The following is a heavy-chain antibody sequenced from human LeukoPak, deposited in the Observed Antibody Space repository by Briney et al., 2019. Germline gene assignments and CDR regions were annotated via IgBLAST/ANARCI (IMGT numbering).Heavy chain of an antibody. CDR1: GFTFSDYY. D-gene: IGHD3-22*01. CDR2: ISTSGSTI. J-gene: IGHJ5*02. CDR3: ARHICADSSDYGNWFDP. V-gene: IGHV3-11*04. Sequence: PGGSLRPSCAASGFTFSDYYLSWIRQAPGKGLEWVSSISTSGSTIYYADSVTGRFTISRDNAKTSLYLQMNSLRVEDTAVYYCARHICADSSDYGNWFDPWGRGTMVTVSS.